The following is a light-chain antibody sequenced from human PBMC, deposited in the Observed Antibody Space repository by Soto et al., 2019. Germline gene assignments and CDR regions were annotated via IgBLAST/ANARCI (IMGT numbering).Light chain of an antibody. CDR1: QSVSSSY. J-gene: IGKJ4*01. V-gene: IGKV3-20*01. Sequence: EIVLTQSPGTLSLSPGERATLSCRASQSVSSSYLAWYQQKPGQAPRLLIYGASSRATGIPDRFSGSGSGTDFTITISRLEPEDFAVYYCQQYGSSPLTGGGGTKVEIK. CDR2: GAS. CDR3: QQYGSSPLT.